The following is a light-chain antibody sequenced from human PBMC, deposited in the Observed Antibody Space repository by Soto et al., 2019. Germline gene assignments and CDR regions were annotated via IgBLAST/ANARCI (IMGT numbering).Light chain of an antibody. J-gene: IGLJ1*01. CDR2: SNN. CDR3: AAWDDSLNASV. Sequence: SVLTQPPSASGAPGQRVTISCSGSSSNVGSNTVSWYQQFPGTAPKLLIHSNNKRPSGVPGRFSGSKSGTSASLAISGLQSEDEADYYCAAWDDSLNASVFGGGTKVTVL. V-gene: IGLV1-44*01. CDR1: SSNVGSNT.